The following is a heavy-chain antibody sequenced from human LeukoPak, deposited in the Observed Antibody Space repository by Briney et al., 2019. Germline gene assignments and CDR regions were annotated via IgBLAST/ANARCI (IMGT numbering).Heavy chain of an antibody. Sequence: GGSLRLSCAASGFTFSSYAMHWVRQAPGKGLEYVSAISSNGGSTYYANSVKGRFTISRDNSKNTLYLQMGSLRAEDMAVYYCARDGGIAVAGPSTYLDYWGQGTLVTVSS. CDR1: GFTFSSYA. CDR2: ISSNGGST. J-gene: IGHJ4*02. D-gene: IGHD6-19*01. CDR3: ARDGGIAVAGPSTYLDY. V-gene: IGHV3-64*01.